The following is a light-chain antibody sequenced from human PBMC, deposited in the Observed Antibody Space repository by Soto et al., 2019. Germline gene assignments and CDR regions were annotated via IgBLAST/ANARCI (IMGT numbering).Light chain of an antibody. CDR1: SRDVGGYNY. CDR2: EVS. J-gene: IGLJ1*01. Sequence: QSVLTQPPSASGSPGQSVTISCTGTSRDVGGYNYVSWYQQHPGKAPKLMIYEVSKRPSGVPDRFSGSKSGNTASLTVSGLQAEDEADYYCSSYAGSSLYVFGTGTKVTGL. CDR3: SSYAGSSLYV. V-gene: IGLV2-8*01.